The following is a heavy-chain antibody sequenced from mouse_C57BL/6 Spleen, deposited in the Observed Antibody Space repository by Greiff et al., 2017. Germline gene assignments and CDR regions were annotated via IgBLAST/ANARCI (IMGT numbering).Heavy chain of an antibody. CDR2: IYPNNGGN. D-gene: IGHD2-4*01. J-gene: IGHJ1*03. CDR3: ASSYYYDKDYFDV. CDR1: GYTFTDYY. Sequence: VQLLQSGPDLVKPGASVKLSCKASGYTFTDYYMYWVKQSQGKSLEWIGYIYPNNGGNGYNQKFKGGATLTVYKSSSTAFMELRSLTSEDSAVYYCASSYYYDKDYFDVWGTGTTVTVSS. V-gene: IGHV1-34*01.